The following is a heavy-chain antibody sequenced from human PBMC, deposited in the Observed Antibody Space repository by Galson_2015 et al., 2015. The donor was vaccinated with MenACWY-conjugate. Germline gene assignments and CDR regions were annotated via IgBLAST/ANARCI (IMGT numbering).Heavy chain of an antibody. V-gene: IGHV3-73*01. CDR2: IRSKANSYAT. D-gene: IGHD6-19*01. CDR3: TRFSSGSYRSQDY. J-gene: IGHJ4*02. Sequence: SLRLSCAASGFTFSGSAMHWVRQASGKGLEWVGRIRSKANSYATAYAASVKGRFTISRDDSKNTAYLQMNSLKTEDTAVYYCTRFSSGSYRSQDYWGQGTLVTVSS. CDR1: GFTFSGSA.